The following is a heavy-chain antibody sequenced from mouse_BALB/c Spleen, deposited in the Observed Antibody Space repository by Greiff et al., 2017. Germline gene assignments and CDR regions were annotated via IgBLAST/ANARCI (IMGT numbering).Heavy chain of an antibody. D-gene: IGHD1-1*01. CDR1: GFTFSSFG. CDR2: ISSGSSTI. V-gene: IGHV5-17*02. Sequence: DVKLVESGGGLVQPGGSRKLSCAASGFTFSSFGMHWVRQAPEKGLEWVAYISSGSSTIYYADTVKGRFTISRDNPKNTLFLQMTSLRSEDTAMYYCARSDGSSYDWFAYWGQGTLVTVSA. J-gene: IGHJ3*01. CDR3: ARSDGSSYDWFAY.